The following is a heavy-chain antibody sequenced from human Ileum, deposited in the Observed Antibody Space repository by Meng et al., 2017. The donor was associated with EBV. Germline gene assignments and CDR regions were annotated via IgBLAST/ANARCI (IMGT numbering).Heavy chain of an antibody. CDR3: ARERGGGDRGIQ. Sequence: HPQESGPGLVKHSEPLSLTFVASGGSCSSGSYSWVWIRHPPGKGLEWIVSIYYSGNTYYNPSLKSRVTISVDTSKNQFSLKLSSVTAADTAVYYCARERGGGDRGIQWGQGTLVTVSS. CDR1: GGSCSSGSYS. D-gene: IGHD2-21*02. CDR2: IYYSGNT. V-gene: IGHV4-39*01. J-gene: IGHJ4*02.